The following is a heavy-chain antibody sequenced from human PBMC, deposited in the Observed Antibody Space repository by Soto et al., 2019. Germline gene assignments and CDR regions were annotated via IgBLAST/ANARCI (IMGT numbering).Heavy chain of an antibody. CDR1: GGSISSGDHY. Sequence: SETLSLTCTVSGGSISSGDHYWGWLRRSPGKGLEWIGYIYHSGNTYYNPSLKSRVSISVDTSKNHFSLHLSSVTAADTAVYFCARDQYYFDSSGYGSSYGMDVWGPGTTGTVSS. CDR2: IYHSGNT. D-gene: IGHD3-22*01. J-gene: IGHJ6*02. V-gene: IGHV4-30-4*01. CDR3: ARDQYYFDSSGYGSSYGMDV.